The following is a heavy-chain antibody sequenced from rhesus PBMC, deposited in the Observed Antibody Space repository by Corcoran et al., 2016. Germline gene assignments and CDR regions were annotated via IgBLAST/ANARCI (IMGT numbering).Heavy chain of an antibody. CDR2: IYWDDDQ. V-gene: IGHV2-1*01. D-gene: IGHD5-36*02. J-gene: IGHJ4*01. CDR1: GFSLSTSGMG. CDR3: ARVNSYSYYFDY. Sequence: QVTLKESGPALVKPTQTLTLTCTFSGFSLSTSGMGVGWIRPRSRKTLEWLALIYWDDDQRYSTSLKSRLTISKDTSKNQVVLTMTNMDPVDTATYYCARVNSYSYYFDYWGQGVLVTVSS.